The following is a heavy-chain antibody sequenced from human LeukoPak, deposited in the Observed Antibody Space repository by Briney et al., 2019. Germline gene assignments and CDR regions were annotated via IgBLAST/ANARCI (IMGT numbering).Heavy chain of an antibody. CDR3: AKRFYGSGSFYGD. V-gene: IGHV3-23*01. CDR1: GFTFSNAW. CDR2: ISHTGSDT. D-gene: IGHD3-10*01. Sequence: SGGSLRLSCAASGFTFSNAWMSWVRQAPGKGLEWVSAISHTGSDTYYADSVKDRFSISRDNSKNTLYLQMNSLRAEDTALYYCAKRFYGSGSFYGDWGRGTLVTVSS. J-gene: IGHJ4*02.